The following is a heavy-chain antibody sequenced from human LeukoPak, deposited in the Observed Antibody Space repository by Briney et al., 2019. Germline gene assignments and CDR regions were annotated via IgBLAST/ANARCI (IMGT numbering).Heavy chain of an antibody. CDR2: IRYDGSNK. CDR1: EFTFSSYG. CDR3: ARPDSGYYYVGAFDI. Sequence: GGSLRLSCAASEFTFSSYGMHWVRQAPGKGLEWVAFIRYDGSNKYYADSVKGRFTISRDNSKNTLYLQMNSLRAEDTAVYYCARPDSGYYYVGAFDIWGQGTMVTVSS. J-gene: IGHJ3*02. V-gene: IGHV3-30*02. D-gene: IGHD3-22*01.